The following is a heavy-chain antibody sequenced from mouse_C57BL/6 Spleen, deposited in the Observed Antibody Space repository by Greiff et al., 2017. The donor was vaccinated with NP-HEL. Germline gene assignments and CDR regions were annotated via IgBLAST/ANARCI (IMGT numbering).Heavy chain of an antibody. CDR1: GFSLTSYG. Sequence: VKLQESGPGLVQPSQSLSITCTVSGFSLTSYGVHWVRQSPGKGLEWLGVIWSGGSTDYNAAFISRLSISKDNSKSQVFFKMNSLQADDTAIYYCASNYYGSSYDAMDYWGQGTSVTVSS. D-gene: IGHD1-1*01. CDR2: IWSGGST. J-gene: IGHJ4*01. V-gene: IGHV2-2*01. CDR3: ASNYYGSSYDAMDY.